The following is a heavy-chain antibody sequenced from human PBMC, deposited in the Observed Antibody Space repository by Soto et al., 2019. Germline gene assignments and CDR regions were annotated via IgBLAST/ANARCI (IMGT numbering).Heavy chain of an antibody. D-gene: IGHD3-10*01. J-gene: IGHJ5*02. CDR3: AGQRSPEGWLDP. CDR2: VTVTGGST. V-gene: IGHV3-23*01. Sequence: GGSLRLSCAASAISFNTYGVTWVRQAPGKGLEWVSTVTVTGGSTYYADSVKGRFTISRDRSNYTVSLLLNSLRVEDTAIHYCAGQRSPEGWLDPWGQGTLVTVSS. CDR1: AISFNTYG.